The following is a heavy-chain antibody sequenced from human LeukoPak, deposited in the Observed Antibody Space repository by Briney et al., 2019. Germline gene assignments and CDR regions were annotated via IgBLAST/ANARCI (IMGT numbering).Heavy chain of an antibody. CDR3: AKVAVTTDAFDI. CDR2: ISWDGGST. CDR1: GFTFDDYA. V-gene: IGHV3-43D*04. J-gene: IGHJ3*02. Sequence: GGSLRLSCAASGFTFDDYAMHWVRQAPGKGPEWVSLISWDGGSTYYADSVKGRFTISRDNSKNSLYLQMNSLRAEDTALYYCAKVAVTTDAFDIWGQGTMVTVSS. D-gene: IGHD4-17*01.